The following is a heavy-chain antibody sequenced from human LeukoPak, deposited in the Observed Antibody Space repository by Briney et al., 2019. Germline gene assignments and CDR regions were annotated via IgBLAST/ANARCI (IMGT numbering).Heavy chain of an antibody. V-gene: IGHV3-48*02. CDR3: ARDEGYSGYVQDY. Sequence: SGGSLRLSCAASGFTFSSYSMNWARQAPGKGLEWVSYISSGTDTIYYADSVKGRFTISRDNAKNSLYLQMNSLRDEDTAVYYCARDEGYSGYVQDYWGQGTLVTVSS. D-gene: IGHD5-12*01. J-gene: IGHJ4*02. CDR2: ISSGTDTI. CDR1: GFTFSSYS.